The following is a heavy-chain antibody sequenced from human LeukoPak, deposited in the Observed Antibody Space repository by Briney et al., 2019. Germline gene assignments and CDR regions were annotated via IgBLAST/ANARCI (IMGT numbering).Heavy chain of an antibody. V-gene: IGHV3-21*01. CDR2: ISSSSSYI. Sequence: PGGPLRLSCAASGFTFSSYSMNWVRQAPGKGLEWVSSISSSSSYIYYADSVKGRFTISRDNAKNSLYLQMNSLRAEDTAVYYCARDIGGIVVVPAAIDYWGQGTLVTVSS. D-gene: IGHD2-2*01. J-gene: IGHJ4*02. CDR1: GFTFSSYS. CDR3: ARDIGGIVVVPAAIDY.